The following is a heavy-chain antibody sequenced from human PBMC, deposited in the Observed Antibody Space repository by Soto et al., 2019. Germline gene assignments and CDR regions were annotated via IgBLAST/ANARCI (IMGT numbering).Heavy chain of an antibody. Sequence: QVQLQESGPGLVKPSETLSLTCTVSGGSISGYYWSWMRQPPGKGLEWIGLLYYSGSTTYNPSLKSRVTISVDTSKNQVSLKLSSVTAADTAVYYCARETYGDYGHHDYWGQGILVTVSS. CDR2: LYYSGST. CDR1: GGSISGYY. CDR3: ARETYGDYGHHDY. J-gene: IGHJ4*02. D-gene: IGHD4-17*01. V-gene: IGHV4-59*01.